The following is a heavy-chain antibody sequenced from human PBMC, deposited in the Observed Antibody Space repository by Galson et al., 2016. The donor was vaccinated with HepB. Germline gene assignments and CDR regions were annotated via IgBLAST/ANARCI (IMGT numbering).Heavy chain of an antibody. J-gene: IGHJ4*02. CDR1: GFTVSSKY. Sequence: SLRLSCAVSGFTVSSKYMSWVRQAPGKGLEWVSIIYSGGATYYADSVKGRFTISRDNPKNTVYLQMNSLRDEDTAVYYCARDPGRIAAAGHLDSWGQGTLVTVSS. CDR3: ARDPGRIAAAGHLDS. CDR2: IYSGGAT. V-gene: IGHV3-53*01. D-gene: IGHD6-13*01.